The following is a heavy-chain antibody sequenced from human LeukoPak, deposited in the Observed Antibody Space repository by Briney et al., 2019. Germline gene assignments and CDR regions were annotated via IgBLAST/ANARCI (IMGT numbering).Heavy chain of an antibody. Sequence: SVKVSCKASGYTFTSYGISWVRQAPGQGLEWMGGIIPIFGTANYAQKFQGRVTITTDESTSTAYMELSSLRSEDTAVYYCARSPQTIPPRELRFRYFQHWGQGTLVTVSS. V-gene: IGHV1-69*05. D-gene: IGHD1-26*01. J-gene: IGHJ1*01. CDR3: ARSPQTIPPRELRFRYFQH. CDR1: GYTFTSYG. CDR2: IIPIFGTA.